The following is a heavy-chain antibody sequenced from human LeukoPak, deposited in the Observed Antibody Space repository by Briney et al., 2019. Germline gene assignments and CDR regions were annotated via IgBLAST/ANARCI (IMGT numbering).Heavy chain of an antibody. J-gene: IGHJ4*02. Sequence: GRSLRLSCAASGFTVSSNYMSWVRQAPGKGLEWVSVIYSSGSTYYADSVKGRFTVSRDNAKNSLYLQMNSLRAEDTAVYYCARWEARDTWVYDYWGQGTLVTVSS. D-gene: IGHD1-26*01. CDR2: IYSSGST. CDR1: GFTVSSNY. CDR3: ARWEARDTWVYDY. V-gene: IGHV3-66*01.